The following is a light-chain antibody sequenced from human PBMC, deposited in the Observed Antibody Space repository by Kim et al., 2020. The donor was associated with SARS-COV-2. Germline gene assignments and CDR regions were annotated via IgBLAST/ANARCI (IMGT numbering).Light chain of an antibody. J-gene: IGKJ4*01. CDR2: DAS. Sequence: SESVGDRVTITCQASQDISNYLNWYQQKPGKAPNLLIYDASILQTGVPSRFIGSKSGTHFTFTISSLQPEDIATYYCQQYDNLPLTFGGGTKLEI. V-gene: IGKV1-33*01. CDR3: QQYDNLPLT. CDR1: QDISNY.